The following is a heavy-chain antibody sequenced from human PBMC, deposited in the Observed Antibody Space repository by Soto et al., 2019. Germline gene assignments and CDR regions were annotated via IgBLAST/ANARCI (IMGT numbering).Heavy chain of an antibody. CDR3: ARDLQADY. J-gene: IGHJ4*02. Sequence: XVKVSYKSSGYTFTSYYINWVRQATGQRLEWMGWINAGNGNTKYSQKFQGRVTITRDTSASTAYMELSSLRSEDTAVYYCARDLQADYWGQGTLVTVSS. V-gene: IGHV1-3*01. CDR2: INAGNGNT. CDR1: GYTFTSYY.